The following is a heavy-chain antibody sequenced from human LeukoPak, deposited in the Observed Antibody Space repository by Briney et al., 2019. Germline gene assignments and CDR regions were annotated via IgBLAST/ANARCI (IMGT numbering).Heavy chain of an antibody. V-gene: IGHV4-59*01. CDR1: GDSISSYY. Sequence: SETLSLTCSVSGDSISSYYWSWIRQPPGKGLEWIGYIYYSGSTNYNPSLKSRVTISLDRSKNQFSLKLSSVTDAETAVYYCARYSDYFYYFDYWGQGTLVTVSS. D-gene: IGHD3-16*01. CDR3: ARYSDYFYYFDY. J-gene: IGHJ4*02. CDR2: IYYSGST.